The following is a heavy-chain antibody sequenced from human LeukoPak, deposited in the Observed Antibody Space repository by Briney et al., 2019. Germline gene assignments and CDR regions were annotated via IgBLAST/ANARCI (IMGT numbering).Heavy chain of an antibody. CDR2: IYSGGST. V-gene: IGHV3-66*01. D-gene: IGHD3-10*01. Sequence: GGSLRLSCAASGFTVSSNYMSWVRQAPGKGLEWVSVIYSGGSTYYADSVKGRFTISRDNSKNTLYLQMNSLRAEDTAVYYCARDSDYYGSGSYYYWGQGTLVTVSS. CDR3: ARDSDYYGSGSYYY. CDR1: GFTVSSNY. J-gene: IGHJ4*02.